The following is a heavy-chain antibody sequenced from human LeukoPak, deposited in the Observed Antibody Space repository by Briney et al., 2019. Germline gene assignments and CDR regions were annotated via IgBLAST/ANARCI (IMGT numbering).Heavy chain of an antibody. CDR3: ARDGSYFDY. J-gene: IGHJ4*02. V-gene: IGHV4-59*01. Sequence: SETLSLTCGVSGGSISSYYWSWIRQPPGKGLEWIGYIYYSGSTNYNPSLKSRVTISVDTSKNQFSLKLSSVTAADTAVYYCARDGSYFDYWGQGTLVTVSS. CDR2: IYYSGST. CDR1: GGSISSYY. D-gene: IGHD1-26*01.